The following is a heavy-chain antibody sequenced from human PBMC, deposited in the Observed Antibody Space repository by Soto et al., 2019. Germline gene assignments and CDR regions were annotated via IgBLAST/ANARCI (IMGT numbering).Heavy chain of an antibody. J-gene: IGHJ6*03. V-gene: IGHV3-7*01. CDR3: ARDFAGPTGYYMDV. Sequence: GGSLRLSCAASGFTFSSYWMSWVRQAPGKGLEWVANIKQDGSEKYYVDSVKGRFTISRDNAKNSLYLQMNSLRAEDTAVYYCARDFAGPTGYYMDVWGKGTTVTVSS. CDR2: IKQDGSEK. CDR1: GFTFSSYW.